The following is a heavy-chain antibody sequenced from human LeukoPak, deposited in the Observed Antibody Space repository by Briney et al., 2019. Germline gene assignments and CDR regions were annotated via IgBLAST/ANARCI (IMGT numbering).Heavy chain of an antibody. CDR1: GYTLTELS. CDR2: FDPEDGET. V-gene: IGHV1-24*01. D-gene: IGHD3-22*01. CDR3: ARDDSSGYERDY. J-gene: IGHJ4*02. Sequence: ASVKVSCKVSGYTLTELSMHWVRQAPGKGLEWMGGFDPEDGETIYAQKFQGRVTMTEDTSTDTAYMELSSLRSEDTAVYYCARDDSSGYERDYWGQGTLVTVSS.